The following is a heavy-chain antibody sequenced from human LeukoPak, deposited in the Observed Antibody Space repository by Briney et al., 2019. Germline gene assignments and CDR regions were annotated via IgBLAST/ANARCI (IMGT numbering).Heavy chain of an antibody. CDR3: ARETAAGPHDAFDI. V-gene: IGHV3-48*01. J-gene: IGHJ3*02. D-gene: IGHD6-13*01. Sequence: GSLRLSCAASGFTFSSYSMNWVRQAPGKGLEWVSYISSSCSTIYYADSVKGRFTISRDNAKNSLYLQMNSLRAEDTAVYYCARETAAGPHDAFDIWGQGTMVTVSS. CDR1: GFTFSSYS. CDR2: ISSSCSTI.